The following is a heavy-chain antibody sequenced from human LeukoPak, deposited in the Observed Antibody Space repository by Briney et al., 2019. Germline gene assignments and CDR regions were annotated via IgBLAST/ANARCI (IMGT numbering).Heavy chain of an antibody. D-gene: IGHD2-8*02. CDR1: GGSISSALYL. J-gene: IGHJ5*02. CDR2: VYYTGST. CDR3: ARQEIVLRSFDP. Sequence: SETLSLTCTVSGGSISSALYLWRWIRQPPGKNLEWLGSVYYTGSTHNNPSLKSRVTISVDTSKNQFYLNLSSVTAADTAVYYCARQEIVLRSFDPWGQGTLVTVSS. V-gene: IGHV4-39*01.